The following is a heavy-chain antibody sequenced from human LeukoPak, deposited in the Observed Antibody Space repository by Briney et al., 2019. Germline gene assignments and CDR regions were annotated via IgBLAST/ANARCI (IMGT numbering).Heavy chain of an antibody. Sequence: GEPLNSSCKGPETSSTNNWIAWARQIPGKGREWMQIINPDDSDTQYSAPLQGQVTISADRSTSTAYLHWSSLKASDTAIYYCAKRRLNVYETSPWDPDLWGQGTLVSVSS. V-gene: IGHV5-51*01. CDR1: ETSSTNNW. CDR3: AKRRLNVYETSPWDPDL. D-gene: IGHD2-2*01. J-gene: IGHJ5*02. CDR2: INPDDSDT.